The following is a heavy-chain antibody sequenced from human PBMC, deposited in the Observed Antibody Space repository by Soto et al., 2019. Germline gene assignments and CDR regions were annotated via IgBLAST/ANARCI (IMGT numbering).Heavy chain of an antibody. J-gene: IGHJ4*02. Sequence: EVQLVESGGGLVQPGGSLRLSCAASGFTVSSNYMSWVRQAPGKGLEWVSVIYRGGSTYFADSVKGRFTISRDNSKNTLYLQMNSLRAEDTAVYYCARGGSYGGNSEGEIDYWGQGTLVTVSS. D-gene: IGHD4-17*01. CDR2: IYRGGST. CDR1: GFTVSSNY. V-gene: IGHV3-66*01. CDR3: ARGGSYGGNSEGEIDY.